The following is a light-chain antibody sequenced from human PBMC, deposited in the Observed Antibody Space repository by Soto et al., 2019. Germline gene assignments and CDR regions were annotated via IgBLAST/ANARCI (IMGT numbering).Light chain of an antibody. V-gene: IGKV1-9*01. CDR1: QGISSH. Sequence: DIQMAQSPSTLSGPVGDGVTTPWRASQGISSHLACYQQKPGKAPKLLIYAASTLQSGVPSRFSGSGSGTDFTLTISSLQPEDFATHYCQQLNSYPSITFGQGTRLEIK. J-gene: IGKJ5*01. CDR3: QQLNSYPSIT. CDR2: AAS.